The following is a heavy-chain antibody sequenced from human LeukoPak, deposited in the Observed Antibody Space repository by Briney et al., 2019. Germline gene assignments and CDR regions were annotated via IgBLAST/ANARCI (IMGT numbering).Heavy chain of an antibody. Sequence: PGRTLRLSCTASGFTFGDYAMSWVRQAPGKGLEWVGFISSKAYGGTTEYAASVKGRFTISRDDSKSIAYLQMNSLKTEDTAVYYCTREPASYDFWSGTEYFQHWGQGTLVTASS. J-gene: IGHJ1*01. CDR3: TREPASYDFWSGTEYFQH. CDR1: GFTFGDYA. D-gene: IGHD3-3*01. V-gene: IGHV3-49*04. CDR2: ISSKAYGGTT.